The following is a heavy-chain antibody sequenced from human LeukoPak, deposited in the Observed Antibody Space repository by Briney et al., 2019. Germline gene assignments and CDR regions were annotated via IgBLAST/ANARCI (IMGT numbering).Heavy chain of an antibody. D-gene: IGHD6-19*01. CDR2: ISGSGGST. J-gene: IGHJ4*02. Sequence: GGPLRLSCAASGFTFSSYAMSWVRQAPGRGLEWVSAISGSGGSTYYADSVKGRFTISRDNSKNTLYLQMNSLRAEDTAVYYCASPKYSSAWFFDYWGQGTLVTVSS. CDR3: ASPKYSSAWFFDY. CDR1: GFTFSSYA. V-gene: IGHV3-23*01.